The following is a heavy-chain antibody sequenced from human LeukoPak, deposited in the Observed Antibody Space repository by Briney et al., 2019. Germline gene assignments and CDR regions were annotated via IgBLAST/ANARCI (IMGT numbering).Heavy chain of an antibody. Sequence: GGALRLSCAASGFSFSTYWMSWVRQAPGKGLEWVAKINQDGTEKYYVDSVKGRFTVSRDYAKNSLYLQMNSLRVEDTAVYYCAKVAKYYYGPETYYFFEQWGQGTPVTASS. D-gene: IGHD3-10*01. J-gene: IGHJ4*02. CDR2: INQDGTEK. CDR1: GFSFSTYW. CDR3: AKVAKYYYGPETYYFFEQ. V-gene: IGHV3-7*01.